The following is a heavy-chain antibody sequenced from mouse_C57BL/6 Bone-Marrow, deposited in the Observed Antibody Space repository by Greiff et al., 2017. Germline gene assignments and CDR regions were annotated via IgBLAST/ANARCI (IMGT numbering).Heavy chain of an antibody. Sequence: VQLQQSGAELVKPGASVKLSCKASGYTFTSYWMQWVKQRPGQGLEWIGEIDPSDSYTNYNQKFKGKATLTVDTSSSTAYMQLSSLTSEDSAVYYCATTAYFDYWGQGTTLTVSS. CDR2: IDPSDSYT. CDR1: GYTFTSYW. D-gene: IGHD2-13*01. V-gene: IGHV1-50*01. CDR3: ATTAYFDY. J-gene: IGHJ2*01.